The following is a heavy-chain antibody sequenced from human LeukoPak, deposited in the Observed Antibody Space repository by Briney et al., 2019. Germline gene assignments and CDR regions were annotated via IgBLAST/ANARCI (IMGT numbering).Heavy chain of an antibody. J-gene: IGHJ3*02. CDR3: ARPYYCDSSAPLDDAFDI. D-gene: IGHD3-22*01. Sequence: SVKVSCKASGGTFSSYAISWVRQAPGQGLEWMGGIIPIFGTANYAQKFQGRVTITADESTSTAYMELSSLRSEDTAVYYCARPYYCDSSAPLDDAFDIWGQGTMVTVSS. V-gene: IGHV1-69*13. CDR2: IIPIFGTA. CDR1: GGTFSSYA.